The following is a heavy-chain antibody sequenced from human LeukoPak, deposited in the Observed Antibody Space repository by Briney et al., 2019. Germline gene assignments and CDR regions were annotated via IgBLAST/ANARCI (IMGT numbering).Heavy chain of an antibody. Sequence: SETLSLTCAVYGGSFSGYYWSWIRQPPGKGREWIGEINHSGSTNYNPSLKSRVTISVDTSKNQFSLKLSSVTAADTAVYYCARGPPGWNYLKTKYFQHWGQGTLVTVSS. J-gene: IGHJ1*01. V-gene: IGHV4-34*01. CDR2: INHSGST. D-gene: IGHD1-7*01. CDR1: GGSFSGYY. CDR3: ARGPPGWNYLKTKYFQH.